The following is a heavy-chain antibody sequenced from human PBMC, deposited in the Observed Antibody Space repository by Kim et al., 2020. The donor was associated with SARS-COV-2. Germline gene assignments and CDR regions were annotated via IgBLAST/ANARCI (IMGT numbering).Heavy chain of an antibody. D-gene: IGHD3-22*01. CDR2: CT. V-gene: IGHV4-59*12. Sequence: CTNYIPSLKSRVTISVDTSKNQFSLHLSSVTATDTAVYFCATYDSTNYLAFWGQGTLVTVSS. CDR3: ATYDSTNYLAF. J-gene: IGHJ4*02.